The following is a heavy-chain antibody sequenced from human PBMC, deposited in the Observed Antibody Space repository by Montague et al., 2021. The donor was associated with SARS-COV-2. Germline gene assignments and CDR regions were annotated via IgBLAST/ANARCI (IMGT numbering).Heavy chain of an antibody. D-gene: IGHD3-3*01. V-gene: IGHV4-34*01. CDR3: ARGQVTIFGVLIMLPAAGALDI. CDR1: DGSFSGYY. Sequence: SETLYLTCAVYDGSFSGYYWSWIRQPPGKGLEWIGEINHSGSTNYNPSLKSRVTISVDTSKNQFSLKLNSVSAADTAVYYCARGQVTIFGVLIMLPAAGALDIWGQGTMVTVSS. J-gene: IGHJ3*02. CDR2: INHSGST.